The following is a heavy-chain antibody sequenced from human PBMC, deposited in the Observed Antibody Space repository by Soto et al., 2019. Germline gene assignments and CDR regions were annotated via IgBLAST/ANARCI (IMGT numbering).Heavy chain of an antibody. V-gene: IGHV4-59*01. Sequence: QVQLQESGPRLVKPSETLSLTCSVSGSSISPYYWTWLRQAPGKGLEWIGYLFYRGTATYNPALKSRVTISLDTSKKQVSLRLSSVTAADTAVYYCARDKDRILGGYAFGYWGPWTTVTVSS. J-gene: IGHJ3*01. CDR2: LFYRGTA. CDR1: GSSISPYY. CDR3: ARDKDRILGGYAFGY. D-gene: IGHD1-26*01.